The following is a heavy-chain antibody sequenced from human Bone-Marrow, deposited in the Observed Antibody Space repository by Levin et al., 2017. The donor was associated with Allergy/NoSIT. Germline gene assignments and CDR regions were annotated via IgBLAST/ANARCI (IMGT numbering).Heavy chain of an antibody. Sequence: GGSLRLSCAASGFTFDDYGMSWVRQAPGKGLEWVSGINWNGGSTGYADSVKGRFTISRDNAKNSLYLQMNSLRAEDTALYHWARVGSSTSCYWGYFDYWGQGTLVTVSS. CDR3: ARVGSSTSCYWGYFDY. CDR2: INWNGGST. CDR1: GFTFDDYG. D-gene: IGHD2-2*01. J-gene: IGHJ4*02. V-gene: IGHV3-20*01.